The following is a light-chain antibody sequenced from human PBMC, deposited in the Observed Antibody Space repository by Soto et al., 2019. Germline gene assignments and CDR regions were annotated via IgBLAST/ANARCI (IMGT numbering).Light chain of an antibody. Sequence: ETVVTQSPVTLSRSPGERATLSCWASQSVNSNLAWYQQKLGQAPRVLIYGASTRATGIPARFSGSGSETEFILTISSLQSEDSATYYCQHYNTWPWTFGQGTKVDI. J-gene: IGKJ1*01. V-gene: IGKV3-15*01. CDR3: QHYNTWPWT. CDR2: GAS. CDR1: QSVNSN.